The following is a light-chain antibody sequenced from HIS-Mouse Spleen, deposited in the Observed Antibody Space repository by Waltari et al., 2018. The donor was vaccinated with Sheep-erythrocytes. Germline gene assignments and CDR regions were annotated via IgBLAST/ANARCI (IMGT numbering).Light chain of an antibody. V-gene: IGLV3-21*02. CDR1: TMVSHR. Sequence: SYVLNQPPSVSVATRHTARITWWGNTMVSHRVHWYQQKPGQAPVVVVYDDRDRPSRIPERFSGSNSGNTATLTISRVEAGDEADYYCQVWDSSSDPVVFGGGTKLTVL. CDR3: QVWDSSSDPVV. J-gene: IGLJ2*01. CDR2: DDR.